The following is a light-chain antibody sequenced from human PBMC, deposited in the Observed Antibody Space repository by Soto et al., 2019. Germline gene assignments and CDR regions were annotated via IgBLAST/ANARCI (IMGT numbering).Light chain of an antibody. CDR1: QSVTSY. Sequence: EIVMTQSPATLSVSPGEKATLSCRASQSVTSYLAWYQQTPGQAPRLPIQGASARATDVPARFSGSGSGTEFTLTISSLQSEDFAVYYCQQYSNWPWTFGQGTKVEI. V-gene: IGKV3-15*01. CDR3: QQYSNWPWT. J-gene: IGKJ1*01. CDR2: GAS.